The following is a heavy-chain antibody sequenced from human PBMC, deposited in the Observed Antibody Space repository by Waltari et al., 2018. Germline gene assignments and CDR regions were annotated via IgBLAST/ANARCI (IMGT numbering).Heavy chain of an antibody. CDR3: ARGLIGDAFDI. Sequence: QVQLVQSGAEVKKPGASVKASCKAAGYTFTGYYMHWRRQAPGQGLGWMGWINPNSGGANYAQNFQGGVTMTRDTSSSTAYMGLSRLRSDDTAVYYCARGLIGDAFDIWGQGTMVTVSS. CDR1: GYTFTGYY. J-gene: IGHJ3*02. V-gene: IGHV1-2*02. CDR2: INPNSGGA.